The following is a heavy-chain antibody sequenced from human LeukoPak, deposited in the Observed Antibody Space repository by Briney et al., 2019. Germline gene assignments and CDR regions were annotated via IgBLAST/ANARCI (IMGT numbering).Heavy chain of an antibody. CDR1: GFTFSNAW. CDR3: TTEYCSSTSCLYYYYYYMDV. V-gene: IGHV3-15*01. J-gene: IGHJ6*03. CDR2: IKSKTDGGTT. Sequence: GGSLRLSCAASGFTFSNAWMSWVRQAPGKGLEWVGRIKSKTDGGTTDYAAPVKGRFTISRDDSKNTLYLQVNSLKTEDTAVYYCTTEYCSSTSCLYYYYYYMDVWGKGTTVTVSS. D-gene: IGHD2-2*01.